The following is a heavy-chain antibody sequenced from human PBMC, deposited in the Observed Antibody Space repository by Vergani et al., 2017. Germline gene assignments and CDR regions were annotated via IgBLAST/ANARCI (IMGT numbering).Heavy chain of an antibody. Sequence: QVQLQESGPGLVKPSETLSLTCAVSGYSISSGYYWGWIRQPPGKGLEWIGSLYHSGSTYYNPSLKSRVTISVDTSKNQFSLKLSSVTAADTAVYYCAGSSSWYYWGQGTLVTVSS. CDR2: LYHSGST. D-gene: IGHD6-13*01. J-gene: IGHJ4*02. CDR3: AGSSSWYY. CDR1: GYSISSGYY. V-gene: IGHV4-38-2*01.